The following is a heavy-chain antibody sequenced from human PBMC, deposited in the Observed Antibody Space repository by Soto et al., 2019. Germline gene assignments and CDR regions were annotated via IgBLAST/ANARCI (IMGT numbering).Heavy chain of an antibody. Sequence: QVLLQQWGAGLLKPSETLSLTCAVYGGSFSDYYWSWIRQPPGKGLEWIGEIKHSGSTNYNPSLKSRVTISVDPSKSQFSLRLSSVTAADTAVYYCARTSRFAYWGQGTLVTVSS. CDR1: GGSFSDYY. CDR2: IKHSGST. V-gene: IGHV4-34*01. D-gene: IGHD6-6*01. J-gene: IGHJ4*02. CDR3: ARTSRFAY.